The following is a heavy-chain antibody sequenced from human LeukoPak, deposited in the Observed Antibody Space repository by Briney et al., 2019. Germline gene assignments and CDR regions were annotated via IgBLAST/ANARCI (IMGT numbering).Heavy chain of an antibody. CDR3: ARDLRPPYGSGSYDDGDY. V-gene: IGHV1-69*05. J-gene: IGHJ4*02. Sequence: GASVKVSCKASGGTFSSYAISWVRQAPGQGLEWMGGIIPIFGTANYAQKFQGRVTMTRDTSTSTVYMELSSLRSEDTAVYYCARDLRPPYGSGSYDDGDYWGQGTLVTVSS. CDR1: GGTFSSYA. D-gene: IGHD3-10*01. CDR2: IIPIFGTA.